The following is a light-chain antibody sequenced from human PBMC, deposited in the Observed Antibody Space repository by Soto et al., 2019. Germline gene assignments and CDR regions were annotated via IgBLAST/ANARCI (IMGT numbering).Light chain of an antibody. V-gene: IGKV1-39*01. CDR2: AAS. CDR3: QQYGTSEII. CDR1: QSISSY. J-gene: IGKJ5*01. Sequence: DIQMTQSPSSLSASVGDRVTITCRASQSISSYLNWYQQKPGKAPKLLIYAASSLQSGVPSRFSGSGSGTDFTLTISGLETEDFAVFYCQQYGTSEIIFGQGTRLEI.